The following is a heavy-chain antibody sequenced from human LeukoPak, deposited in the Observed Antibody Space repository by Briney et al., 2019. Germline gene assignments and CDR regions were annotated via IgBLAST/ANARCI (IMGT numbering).Heavy chain of an antibody. CDR3: ARDSSSWYGQTGQY. V-gene: IGHV3-53*01. CDR2: IYSGTT. CDR1: GFSVSSNS. J-gene: IGHJ4*02. Sequence: PGGSLRLSCTVSGFSVSSNSMSWVRQAPGKGLEWVSFIYSGTTHYSDSVKGRFTISRDNAKNSLYLQMNSLRAEDTALYYCARDSSSWYGQTGQYWGQGTLVTVSS. D-gene: IGHD6-13*01.